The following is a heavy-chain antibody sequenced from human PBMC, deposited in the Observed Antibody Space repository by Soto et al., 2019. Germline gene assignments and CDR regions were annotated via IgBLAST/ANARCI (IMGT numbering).Heavy chain of an antibody. Sequence: QVQLVQSGAEVKKPGSSVKVSCKASGGTFSSYTISWVRQAPGQGLEWMGRIIPILGIANYAQKFQGRVTITADKARITVYMELSSLRSEDTAVYYCAREGTTYYDILAPPVWSEYFQHWGQGTLVTVSS. CDR3: AREGTTYYDILAPPVWSEYFQH. J-gene: IGHJ1*01. CDR2: IIPILGIA. CDR1: GGTFSSYT. V-gene: IGHV1-69*08. D-gene: IGHD3-9*01.